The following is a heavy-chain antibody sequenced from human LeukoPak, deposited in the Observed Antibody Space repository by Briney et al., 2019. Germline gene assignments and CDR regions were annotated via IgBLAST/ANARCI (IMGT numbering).Heavy chain of an antibody. D-gene: IGHD4-17*01. CDR1: GYTFTSYG. CDR3: ARVVLGDYGNYYYYMDV. Sequence: ASVKVSCKASGYTFTSYGISWVRQAPGQGLEWMGWISAYNGNTNYAQKLQGRVTMTTDTSTSTAYMELRSLRSDDTAVYYCARVVLGDYGNYYYYMDVRGKGTTVTVSS. V-gene: IGHV1-18*01. J-gene: IGHJ6*03. CDR2: ISAYNGNT.